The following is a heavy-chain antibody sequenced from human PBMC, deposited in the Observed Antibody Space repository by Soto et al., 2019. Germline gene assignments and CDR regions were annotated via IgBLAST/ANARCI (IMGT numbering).Heavy chain of an antibody. J-gene: IGHJ3*02. Sequence: AASVKVSCTASGYRFTSYDINWVRQATGQGLEWMGWMNPNSGNTGYAQKFQGRVTMTRNTSISTAYMELSSLRSEDTAVYYCARGGERGLLRFGESGDAFDIWGQGTMVTVSS. CDR1: GYRFTSYD. CDR3: ARGGERGLLRFGESGDAFDI. D-gene: IGHD3-10*01. V-gene: IGHV1-8*01. CDR2: MNPNSGNT.